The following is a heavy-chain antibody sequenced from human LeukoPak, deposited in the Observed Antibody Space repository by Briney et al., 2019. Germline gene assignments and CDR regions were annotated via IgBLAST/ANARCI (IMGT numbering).Heavy chain of an antibody. Sequence: GRSLRLSCAASGFTFSSYAMHWVRQAPGKGLEWMAVISYDGSSKYYADSVKGRFTISRDNSENALYLQMSSLKTDDSAVYYRARNPAAWFGELSSWFDPWGQGTLVTVSS. CDR2: ISYDGSSK. J-gene: IGHJ5*02. V-gene: IGHV3-30-3*01. D-gene: IGHD3-10*01. CDR3: ARNPAAWFGELSSWFDP. CDR1: GFTFSSYA.